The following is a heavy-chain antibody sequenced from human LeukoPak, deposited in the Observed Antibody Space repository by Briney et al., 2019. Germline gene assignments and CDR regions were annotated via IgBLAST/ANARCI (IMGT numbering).Heavy chain of an antibody. Sequence: GGSLRLSCAAPGFTFSTYAMSWVRQAPGKGPEWVSTVSTSGRSTYYADSVKGRFTISRDNSKNTLFLQMNSLRAEDTAVYYCARAFYGSGSYMSYYYYGMGVWGQGTTVTVSS. CDR3: ARAFYGSGSYMSYYYYGMGV. J-gene: IGHJ6*02. V-gene: IGHV3-23*01. CDR2: VSTSGRST. D-gene: IGHD3-10*01. CDR1: GFTFSTYA.